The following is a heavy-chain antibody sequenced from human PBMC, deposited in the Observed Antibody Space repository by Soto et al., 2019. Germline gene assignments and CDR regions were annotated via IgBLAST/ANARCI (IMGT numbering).Heavy chain of an antibody. D-gene: IGHD2-8*01. V-gene: IGHV3-9*01. Sequence: EVQLVESGGGLVQPGRSLRLSCVASGFIFGDFAMHWVRQAPGKGLEWVSSITWNSASIAYADSVKGRFTISRDNAKKSLYLQMNNLSPEDAALYYCTKEVYGMGYYYYGMDVWGQGTTVIVSS. CDR2: ITWNSASI. J-gene: IGHJ6*02. CDR1: GFIFGDFA. CDR3: TKEVYGMGYYYYGMDV.